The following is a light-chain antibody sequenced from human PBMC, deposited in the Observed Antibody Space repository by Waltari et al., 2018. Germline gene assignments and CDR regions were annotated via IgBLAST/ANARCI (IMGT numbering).Light chain of an antibody. Sequence: DIQMTQSPSSLSASVGDRVTITCRASQYIKNHLAWFQQRPGKAPKSLIYGESTLQSGVPSKFSGSGSGTHFTLTITDLQPDDFATYFCQQYDGYPFTFGPGTTVDVK. V-gene: IGKV1-16*02. J-gene: IGKJ3*01. CDR1: QYIKNH. CDR3: QQYDGYPFT. CDR2: GES.